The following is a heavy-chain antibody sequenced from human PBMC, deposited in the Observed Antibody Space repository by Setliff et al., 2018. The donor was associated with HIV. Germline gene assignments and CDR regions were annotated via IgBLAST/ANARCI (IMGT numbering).Heavy chain of an antibody. J-gene: IGHJ4*02. CDR2: IKSKTDGGTT. CDR3: ARVTTIFGVIIPFDY. D-gene: IGHD3-3*01. V-gene: IGHV3-15*05. Sequence: GGSLRLSCAASGFTFSNAWMSWVRQAPGKGLEWVGRIKSKTDGGTTDYAAPVKGRFTISRDNANNTLYLQMNSLRAEDTAVYYCARVTTIFGVIIPFDYWGQGTLVTVSS. CDR1: GFTFSNAW.